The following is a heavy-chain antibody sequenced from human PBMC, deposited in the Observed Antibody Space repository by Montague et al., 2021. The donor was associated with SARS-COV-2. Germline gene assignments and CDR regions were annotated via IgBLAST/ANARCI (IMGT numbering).Heavy chain of an antibody. V-gene: IGHV3-7*05. CDR3: ARGYDSSGYQY. D-gene: IGHD3-22*01. Sequence: SLRLSLVASGFTFSTFWMTWVRQVPGKGLEWVANIKQDGSEKYYVDSVKGRFTISRDNAKNSLYLQLDSLRAEDTAVYYCARGYDSSGYQYWGQGTLVTVSS. CDR1: GFTFSTFW. CDR2: IKQDGSEK. J-gene: IGHJ4*02.